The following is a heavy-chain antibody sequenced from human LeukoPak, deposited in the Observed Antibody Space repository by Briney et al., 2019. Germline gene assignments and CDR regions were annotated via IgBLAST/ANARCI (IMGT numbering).Heavy chain of an antibody. CDR2: ISYDGSNK. J-gene: IGHJ3*02. V-gene: IGHV3-30-3*01. CDR3: ARWGTTQNSSGYYFDAFDI. Sequence: PGGSLRLSCAASGFTFSSYAMHWVRQPPGKGLEWVAVISYDGSNKYYADPVKSRLTISRDNSKNTLYLQMNSLRAEDTAVYYCARWGTTQNSSGYYFDAFDIWGQGTMVSV. D-gene: IGHD3-22*01. CDR1: GFTFSSYA.